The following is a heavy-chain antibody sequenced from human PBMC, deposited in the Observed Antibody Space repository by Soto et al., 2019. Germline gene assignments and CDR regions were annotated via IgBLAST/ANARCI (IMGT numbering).Heavy chain of an antibody. V-gene: IGHV4-61*01. J-gene: IGHJ1*01. D-gene: IGHD2-21*02. CDR1: GDSVSSSLYY. CDR2: ISDSGSA. CDR3: ARSVRSDFDRIDGF. Sequence: SESLSLTCTVSGDSVSSSLYYWSWIRQPPGKRLEWIGNISDSGSATYNPSLRSRLTMSMHTSKNQFSLRLSSVTTADTAVYYCARSVRSDFDRIDGFWGQGTLVTVSS.